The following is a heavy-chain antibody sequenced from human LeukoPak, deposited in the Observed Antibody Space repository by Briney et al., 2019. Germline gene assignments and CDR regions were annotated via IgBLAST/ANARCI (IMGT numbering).Heavy chain of an antibody. Sequence: GGSLRLSCAASGFTFSSYGMHWVRQAPGKGLEWVAVISYDGSNRYYADSVKGRFTISRDNSKNTLYLQMNSLRAEDTAVYYCAKERARFSYDYWGQGTLVTVSS. CDR3: AKERARFSYDY. J-gene: IGHJ4*02. CDR1: GFTFSSYG. CDR2: ISYDGSNR. D-gene: IGHD3-3*01. V-gene: IGHV3-30*18.